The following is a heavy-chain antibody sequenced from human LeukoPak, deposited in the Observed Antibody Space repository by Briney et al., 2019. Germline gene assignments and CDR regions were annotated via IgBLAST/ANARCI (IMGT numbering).Heavy chain of an antibody. CDR1: GFTFDDYA. J-gene: IGHJ4*02. Sequence: PGGSLRLSCAASGFTFDDYAMHWVRQAPGKGLEGVSGISWNSGSIGYADSVKGRFTISRDNAKNSLYLQMNSLRAEDTALYYCAKDLYSSSWYVGHFDYWGQGTLVTVSS. D-gene: IGHD6-13*01. CDR3: AKDLYSSSWYVGHFDY. V-gene: IGHV3-9*01. CDR2: ISWNSGSI.